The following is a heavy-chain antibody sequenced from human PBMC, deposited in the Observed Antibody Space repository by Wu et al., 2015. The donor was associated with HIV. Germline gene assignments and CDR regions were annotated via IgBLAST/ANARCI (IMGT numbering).Heavy chain of an antibody. Sequence: QVQLVQSGAEVKKPGASVKVSCKASGYTFTSYGISWVRQAPGQGLEWMGWISAYNGNTNYAQKLQGRVTMTTDTSTSTAYMELRSLRSDDTAVYYCARPRGVVVPAAPEAQGWFDPWGQGTLVTVSS. CDR1: GYTFTSYG. J-gene: IGHJ5*02. CDR3: ARPRGVVVPAAPEAQGWFDP. CDR2: ISAYNGNT. D-gene: IGHD2-2*01. V-gene: IGHV1-18*01.